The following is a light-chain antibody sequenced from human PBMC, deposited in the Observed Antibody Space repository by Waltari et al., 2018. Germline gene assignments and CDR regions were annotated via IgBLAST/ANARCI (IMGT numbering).Light chain of an antibody. CDR1: SRDVGGYNY. J-gene: IGLJ3*02. CDR2: GVD. CDR3: ASYASTRKV. Sequence: QSALTQPPSASGSPGQSVTISCTGSSRDVGGYNYVSWYQQHPGKAPKLMIYGVDKQPQWFPVRFSGSKSGNTASLTVSGLQAEEEADYFCASYASTRKVFGGGTKLTVL. V-gene: IGLV2-8*01.